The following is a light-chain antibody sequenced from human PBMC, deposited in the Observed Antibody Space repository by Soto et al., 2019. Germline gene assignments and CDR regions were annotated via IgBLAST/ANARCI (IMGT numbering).Light chain of an antibody. V-gene: IGKV1-33*01. Sequence: DIQMTQSPSSLSASVGDRVTITCQASQDISNYLNWYQQKPGKAPKLLIYDASNLETRVPSRFSGSGSGTYFTFTISSLQPEDIATYYCQQYDNLPPLTFGGGTKVEIK. CDR3: QQYDNLPPLT. J-gene: IGKJ4*01. CDR2: DAS. CDR1: QDISNY.